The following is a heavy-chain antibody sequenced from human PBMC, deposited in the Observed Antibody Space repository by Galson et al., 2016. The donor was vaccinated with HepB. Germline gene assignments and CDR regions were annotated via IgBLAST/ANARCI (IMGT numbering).Heavy chain of an antibody. CDR3: ARETVHIHDILTCPRYFDY. CDR2: IYHSGTT. D-gene: IGHD3-9*01. Sequence: ETLSLTCAVSGSSISSPNWWTWVRQPPGKGLEWIGEIYHSGTTKYNPSPKRRPTISIAAPRRQFSLRLSSVTAADTAVYYCARETVHIHDILTCPRYFDYWGRGTLVTVSS. V-gene: IGHV4-4*02. CDR1: GSSISSPNW. J-gene: IGHJ4*02.